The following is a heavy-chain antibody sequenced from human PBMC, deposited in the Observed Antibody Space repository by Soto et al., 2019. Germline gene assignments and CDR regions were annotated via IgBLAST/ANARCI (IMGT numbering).Heavy chain of an antibody. J-gene: IGHJ4*02. V-gene: IGHV1-69*13. CDR2: IIPIFGTA. CDR3: ARGGFWSGYYYHFDY. CDR1: GGTFSSYA. Sequence: GASVKVSSKASGGTFSSYAISWVRQAPGQGLEWMGGIIPIFGTANYAQKFQGRVTITADESTSTAYMELSSLRSEDTAVYYCARGGFWSGYYYHFDYWGQGTLVTVSS. D-gene: IGHD3-3*01.